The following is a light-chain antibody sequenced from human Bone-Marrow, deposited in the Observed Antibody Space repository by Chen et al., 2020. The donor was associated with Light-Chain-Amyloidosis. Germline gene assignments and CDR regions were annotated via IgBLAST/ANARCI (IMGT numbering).Light chain of an antibody. J-gene: IGLJ3*02. CDR2: EGT. Sequence: SALTQPASVSVSPGQSVTISCTGTVSDVGSHKPISWYQQYPDNGPKLILFEGTRRPSSVSDRFAGSNSGNTASLPISGLQAEDEADYYCCSYAGTTTAWEFGGGTKLTVL. CDR3: CSYAGTTTAWE. V-gene: IGLV2-23*01. CDR1: VSDVGSHKP.